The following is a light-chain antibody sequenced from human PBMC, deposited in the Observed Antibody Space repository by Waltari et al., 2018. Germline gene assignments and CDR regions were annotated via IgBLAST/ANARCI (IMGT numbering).Light chain of an antibody. CDR2: WAS. CDR1: QSVLYDSNNKNY. Sequence: DIVMTQSPDSLAVSLSERATINCKSSQSVLYDSNNKNYLAWYQQKPGQPPKLLIYWASTRESGVPDRFSGSGSGTDFTLTISSLQAEDVAVYYCQQYYSFPLTFGGGTKVEIK. CDR3: QQYYSFPLT. V-gene: IGKV4-1*01. J-gene: IGKJ4*01.